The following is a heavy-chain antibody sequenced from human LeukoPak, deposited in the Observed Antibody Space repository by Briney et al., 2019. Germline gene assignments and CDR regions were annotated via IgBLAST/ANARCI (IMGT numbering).Heavy chain of an antibody. CDR2: IYYSGNT. D-gene: IGHD3-9*01. CDR1: GDSISSNDYY. CDR3: VRRYSDIVTGYLYYFDY. Sequence: SETLSLTCTVSGDSISSNDYYWGWIRQPPGKGLEWIGDIYYSGNTYYNPSLKSRVTISVDTSKDQFSLKLSSVTAADTAVYYCVRRYSDIVTGYLYYFDYRGRGTLVTVSS. J-gene: IGHJ4*02. V-gene: IGHV4-39*01.